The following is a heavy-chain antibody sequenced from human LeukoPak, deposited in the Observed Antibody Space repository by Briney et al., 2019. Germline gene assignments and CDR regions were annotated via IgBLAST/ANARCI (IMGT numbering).Heavy chain of an antibody. V-gene: IGHV4-38-2*02. D-gene: IGHD6-13*01. CDR1: GYSTSRGFY. J-gene: IGHJ4*02. CDR3: ARDSGFSSSWYGRQPDY. Sequence: PSGTLPLTCAVSGYSTSRGFYWGWIRQPPGKGLEWIGSIYHSGSTYYNPSLRSGVTISVDTSKNKLSLKLSSVTAADTAVYYCARDSGFSSSWYGRQPDYWGQGTLVTVSS. CDR2: IYHSGST.